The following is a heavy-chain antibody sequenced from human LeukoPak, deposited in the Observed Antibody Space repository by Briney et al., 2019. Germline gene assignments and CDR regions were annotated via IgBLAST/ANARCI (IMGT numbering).Heavy chain of an antibody. D-gene: IGHD5-18*01. J-gene: IGHJ5*02. CDR2: IKQDGSEK. CDR1: GFTFSSYW. CDR3: ARDSVGYSYGTNWFDP. Sequence: GGSLRLSCAASGFTFSSYWISWVRQAPGKGLEWAANIKQDGSEKYYVDSVKGRFTISRDNAKNSLYLQMNSLRAEDTAVYYCARDSVGYSYGTNWFDPWGQGTLVTVSS. V-gene: IGHV3-7*01.